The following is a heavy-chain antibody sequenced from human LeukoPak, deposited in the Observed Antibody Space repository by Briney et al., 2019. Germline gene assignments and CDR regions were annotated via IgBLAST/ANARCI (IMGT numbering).Heavy chain of an antibody. CDR3: ATNWNLDY. CDR1: GFTFSSYA. CDR2: ISGSGGNT. J-gene: IGHJ4*02. Sequence: GGSLRLSCAASGFTFSSYAMSWVRQAPGKGLECISVISGSGGNTYYADSVKGRFTISRDNSKKTLYLQIHSLRAEDTALYYCATNWNLDYWGQGTLVTVSS. V-gene: IGHV3-23*01. D-gene: IGHD1-1*01.